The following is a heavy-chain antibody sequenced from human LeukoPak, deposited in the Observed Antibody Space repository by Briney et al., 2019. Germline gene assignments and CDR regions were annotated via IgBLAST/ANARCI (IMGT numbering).Heavy chain of an antibody. CDR1: GGSISSYY. Sequence: PSETLSLTCTVSGGSISSYYWSWIRQPPGKGLEWIGYIYHSGSTNYNPSLKSRVTISVDTSKNQFSLKLSSVTAADTAVYYCARLQVPGYFDYWGQGTLVTVSS. D-gene: IGHD4-11*01. CDR3: ARLQVPGYFDY. J-gene: IGHJ4*02. V-gene: IGHV4-59*12. CDR2: IYHSGST.